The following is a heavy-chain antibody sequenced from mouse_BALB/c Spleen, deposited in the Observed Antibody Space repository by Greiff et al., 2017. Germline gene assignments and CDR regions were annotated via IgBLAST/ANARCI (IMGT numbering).Heavy chain of an antibody. Sequence: EVKLMESGAELVKPGASVKLSCTASGFNIKDTYMHWVKQRPEQGLEWIGRIDPANGNTKYDPKFQGKATITADTSSNTAYLQLSSLTSEDTAVYYCARDGNYESYYAMDYWGQGTSVTVSS. V-gene: IGHV14-3*02. D-gene: IGHD2-1*01. CDR2: IDPANGNT. J-gene: IGHJ4*01. CDR3: ARDGNYESYYAMDY. CDR1: GFNIKDTY.